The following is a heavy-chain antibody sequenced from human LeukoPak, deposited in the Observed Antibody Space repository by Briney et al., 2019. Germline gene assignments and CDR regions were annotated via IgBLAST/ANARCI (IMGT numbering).Heavy chain of an antibody. J-gene: IGHJ3*02. V-gene: IGHV3-9*01. CDR3: AKDIFGSVDAFDI. D-gene: IGHD3-3*02. CDR1: GFTFDDYA. CDR2: ISWNSGSI. Sequence: GGSLRLSCAASGFTFDDYAMHWVWQAPGKGLEWVSGISWNSGSIGYADSVKGRFTISRDNAKNSLYLQMNSLRAEDTALYYCAKDIFGSVDAFDIWGQGTMVTVSS.